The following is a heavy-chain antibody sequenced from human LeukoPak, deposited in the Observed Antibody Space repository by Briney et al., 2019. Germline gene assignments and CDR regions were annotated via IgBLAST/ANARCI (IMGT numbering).Heavy chain of an antibody. D-gene: IGHD4-17*01. CDR3: VREHADSPGAFDR. Sequence: GGSLRLSCAASGFKFSDYNMNWVRQAPGKGLEWVSHISNTSDTIHYADSLKGRVAISRDNANYSLFLQMSSLRQEDTALYYCVREHADSPGAFDRWGQGTMVIVSS. CDR2: ISNTSDTI. V-gene: IGHV3-48*02. J-gene: IGHJ3*02. CDR1: GFKFSDYN.